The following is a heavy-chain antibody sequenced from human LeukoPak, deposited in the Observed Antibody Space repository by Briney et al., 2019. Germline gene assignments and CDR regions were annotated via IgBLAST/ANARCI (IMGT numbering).Heavy chain of an antibody. D-gene: IGHD6-13*01. V-gene: IGHV3-7*01. Sequence: GGSLRPSCEVSGFTFTDYWMNWVRQAPGKGPEWVASIRQDGSEKTYVDSVKGRFTISRDNTKNSLSLQLNGLRAEDTAVYYCARDGTAAGLYFDLWGQGTLVTVSS. CDR1: GFTFTDYW. CDR3: ARDGTAAGLYFDL. J-gene: IGHJ4*01. CDR2: IRQDGSEK.